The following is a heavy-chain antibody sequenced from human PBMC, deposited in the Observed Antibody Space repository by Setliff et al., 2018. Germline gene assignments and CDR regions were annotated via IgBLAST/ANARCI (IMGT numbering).Heavy chain of an antibody. V-gene: IGHV5-51*01. CDR3: ASSSGSSSNDAFDI. J-gene: IGHJ3*02. CDR2: IYPDDSDA. D-gene: IGHD1-26*01. Sequence: GESLKISCKSSGYTFTNYWIGWVRQMPGKGLEWMGIIYPDDSDARYSPSFRGQVTISADKSISTAYLQWSSLKASDTAMYYCASSSGSSSNDAFDIWGQGTTVTVSS. CDR1: GYTFTNYW.